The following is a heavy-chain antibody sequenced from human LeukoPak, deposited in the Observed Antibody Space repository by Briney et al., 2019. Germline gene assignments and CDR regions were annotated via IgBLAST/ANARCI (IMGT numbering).Heavy chain of an antibody. CDR3: ARTYYGSGSYYKRYFDY. J-gene: IGHJ4*02. Sequence: ATVKVSCKASGYTFTSYDINWVRQATGQGLEWMGWMYPNSGNTGYAQKFQGRVTMTRNTSISTAYMELSSLRSEDTAVYYCARTYYGSGSYYKRYFDYWGQGTLVTVSS. D-gene: IGHD3-10*01. V-gene: IGHV1-8*01. CDR2: MYPNSGNT. CDR1: GYTFTSYD.